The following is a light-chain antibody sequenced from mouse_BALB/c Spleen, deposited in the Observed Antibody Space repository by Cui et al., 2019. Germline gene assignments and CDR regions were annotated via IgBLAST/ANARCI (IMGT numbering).Light chain of an antibody. CDR1: SGVSY. Sequence: QIVLTQSPALMSASLGEEIALTCRSSSGVSYMHWYQQKSGTSPKLLIYSTSNLASGVPSRFSGSGSGTFYSLTISSVEAEDAADYYCHQWSSYPWTFGGGTKLEIK. CDR3: HQWSSYPWT. CDR2: STS. J-gene: IGKJ1*01. V-gene: IGKV4-80*01.